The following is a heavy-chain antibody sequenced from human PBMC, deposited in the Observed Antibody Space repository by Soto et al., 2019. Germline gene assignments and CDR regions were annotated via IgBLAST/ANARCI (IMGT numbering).Heavy chain of an antibody. CDR1: GGTFSSYA. CDR3: ARDLYGSGCIDFWFDP. V-gene: IGHV1-69*06. CDR2: IIPIFGTA. Sequence: SVKVSCKASGGTFSSYAISLVRQAPGQGLAWMGGIIPIFGTANYAQKFQGRVTITADKSTSTAYMELSSLRSEDTAVYYCARDLYGSGCIDFWFDPWGQGTLVTVSS. J-gene: IGHJ5*02. D-gene: IGHD2-15*01.